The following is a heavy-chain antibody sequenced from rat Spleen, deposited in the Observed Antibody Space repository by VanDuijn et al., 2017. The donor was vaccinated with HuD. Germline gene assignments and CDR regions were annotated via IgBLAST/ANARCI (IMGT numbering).Heavy chain of an antibody. CDR1: GITFTNYD. D-gene: IGHD4-6*01. V-gene: IGHV5-25*01. Sequence: EVELVESGGGLVQPGRSLKLSCAASGITFTNYDMAWVRQAPTKGLEWVASINTSGGSTYYRDSVKGRFTVSRDNAKSTLYLQMDSLRSEDTATYCCARQGNWARVVPYWGQGTLVTVSS. CDR2: INTSGGST. J-gene: IGHJ3*01. CDR3: ARQGNWARVVPY.